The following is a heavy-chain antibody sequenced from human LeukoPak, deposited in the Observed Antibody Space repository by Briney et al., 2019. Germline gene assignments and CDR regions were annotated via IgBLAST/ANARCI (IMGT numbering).Heavy chain of an antibody. D-gene: IGHD2/OR15-2a*01. Sequence: PGGSLRLSCAASGFTFSSYAMNWVRQAPGKGLEWVSAINGRGDNTYYADSVKGRFTISRDNSKSTLFLQMNSLRAEDTAIYYCAKDRVSPGINLFDPWGQGTLVTVSS. V-gene: IGHV3-23*01. CDR1: GFTFSSYA. CDR3: AKDRVSPGINLFDP. CDR2: INGRGDNT. J-gene: IGHJ5*02.